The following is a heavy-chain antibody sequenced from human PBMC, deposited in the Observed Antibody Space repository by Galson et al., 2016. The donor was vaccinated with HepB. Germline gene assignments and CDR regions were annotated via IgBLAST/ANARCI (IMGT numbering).Heavy chain of an antibody. D-gene: IGHD1-1*01. V-gene: IGHV3-48*01. CDR3: AKDEYLEGDYYYYGMDV. CDR2: ISITSTTK. J-gene: IGHJ6*02. Sequence: SLRLSCAGSGFTLSGHSMNWVRQAPGKGLEWISYISITSTTKYYADSVKGRFTISRDNSKNTLYLQMSSLRAEDTAVYYCAKDEYLEGDYYYYGMDVWGQGTTVTVSS. CDR1: GFTLSGHS.